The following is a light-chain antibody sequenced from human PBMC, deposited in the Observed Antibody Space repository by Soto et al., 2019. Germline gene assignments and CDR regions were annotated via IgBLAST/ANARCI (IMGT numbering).Light chain of an antibody. V-gene: IGKV3-20*01. CDR2: GAS. CDR1: QTVSNNY. Sequence: EIVLTQSPGTLSLSPGERATLSCRASQTVSNNYFAWFQQRPGQAPRRLIYGASRRDTGIPDRFSGSGSGTDLTLTISRLEPEDFAVYFCQQYGSAPLTFGGGTKLESK. J-gene: IGKJ4*01. CDR3: QQYGSAPLT.